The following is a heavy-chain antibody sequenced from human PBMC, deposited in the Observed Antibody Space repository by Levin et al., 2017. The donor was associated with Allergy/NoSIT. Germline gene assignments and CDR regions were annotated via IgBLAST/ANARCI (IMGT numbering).Heavy chain of an antibody. CDR1: GFTFSSFW. CDR3: ARDLWFGESYFDY. D-gene: IGHD3-10*01. CDR2: IKSDGSST. Sequence: GGSLRLSCAASGFTFSSFWMHWVRQAQGKGLVWVSRIKSDGSSTNYADSVRGRFTISRDNAKNTLYLQMNSLRAEDTAVYYCARDLWFGESYFDYWGQGTLVTVSS. J-gene: IGHJ4*02. V-gene: IGHV3-74*01.